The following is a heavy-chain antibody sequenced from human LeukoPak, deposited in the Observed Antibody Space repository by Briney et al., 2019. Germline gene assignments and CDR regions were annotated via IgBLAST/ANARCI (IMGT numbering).Heavy chain of an antibody. J-gene: IGHJ4*02. CDR1: GYSISSGYY. Sequence: SETLSLTCAVSGYSISSGYYWGWIRQPPGKGLEWIGYIYYSGSTNYNPSLKSRVTISVDTSKNQFSLKLSSVTAADTAVYYCARGRWSAVAGTIYDYWGQGTLVTVSS. D-gene: IGHD6-19*01. CDR3: ARGRWSAVAGTIYDY. V-gene: IGHV4-61*01. CDR2: IYYSGST.